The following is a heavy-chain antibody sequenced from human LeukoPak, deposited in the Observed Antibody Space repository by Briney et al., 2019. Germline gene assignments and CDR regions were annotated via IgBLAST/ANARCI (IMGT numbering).Heavy chain of an antibody. J-gene: IGHJ4*02. CDR2: IYHSGST. Sequence: PSETLSLTCTVSGYSISSGYYWGWIRQPPGKGLEWIGSIYHSGSTYYNPSLKSRVTISVDTSKNQFSLKLSPVTAADTAVYYCARGTGPITMVRGVIITPSFDYWGQGTLVTVSS. V-gene: IGHV4-38-2*02. CDR3: ARGTGPITMVRGVIITPSFDY. D-gene: IGHD3-10*01. CDR1: GYSISSGYY.